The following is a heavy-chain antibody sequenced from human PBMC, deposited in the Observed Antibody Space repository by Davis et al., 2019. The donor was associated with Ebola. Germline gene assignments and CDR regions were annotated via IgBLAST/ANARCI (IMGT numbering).Heavy chain of an antibody. V-gene: IGHV5-51*01. CDR1: GYSFTSYW. J-gene: IGHJ3*02. Sequence: GGSLRLSCKGSGYSFTSYWIGWVRQMPGKGLEWMGIIYPGDSDTRYSPSFQGQVTISADKSFKTAFLQWSSLKASDTARYYCATLRRTITGMDDGFDIWGQGTMVTVSS. CDR2: IYPGDSDT. D-gene: IGHD1-20*01. CDR3: ATLRRTITGMDDGFDI.